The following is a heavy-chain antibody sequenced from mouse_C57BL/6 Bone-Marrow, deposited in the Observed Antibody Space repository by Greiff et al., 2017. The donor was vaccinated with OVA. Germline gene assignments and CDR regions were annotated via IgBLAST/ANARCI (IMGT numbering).Heavy chain of an antibody. CDR3: ARCHYDYDGFAY. CDR2: IDPSDSYT. CDR1: GYTFTSYW. D-gene: IGHD2-4*01. V-gene: IGHV1-50*01. Sequence: QVQLQQPGAELVKPGASVKLSCKASGYTFTSYWMQWVKQRPGQGLEWIGEIDPSDSYTNYNQKFKGKATLTADKSSSTAYMQLSSLTYEDSAVYYCARCHYDYDGFAYWGQGTLVTVSA. J-gene: IGHJ3*01.